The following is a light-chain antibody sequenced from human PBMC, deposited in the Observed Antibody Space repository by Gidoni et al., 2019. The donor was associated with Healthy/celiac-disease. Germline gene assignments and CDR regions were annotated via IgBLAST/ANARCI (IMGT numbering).Light chain of an antibody. V-gene: IGKV3-20*01. Sequence: EIVLTQSPGTLSLSPGERATLSCRASQSVSSSYLAWYQQKPGQAPRLLISGASSRATGIPDRFSGSGSGTDFSLTISRLEPEDFAVYYCQQYGSSPLFTFGPGTKVEIK. CDR2: GAS. J-gene: IGKJ3*01. CDR1: QSVSSSY. CDR3: QQYGSSPLFT.